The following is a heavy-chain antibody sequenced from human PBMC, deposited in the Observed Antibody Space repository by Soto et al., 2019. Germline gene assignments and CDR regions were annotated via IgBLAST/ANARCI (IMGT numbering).Heavy chain of an antibody. Sequence: QLQLQESGPGLVKASETLSLTCSVSGGSISSSSYYWAWIRQPPGKGLEWIGSIYYSGSTYYNPSLKSRVTISVDTSKNQFSLKLSSVTAADTAVYYCARWDSWYFVSFVDYWGQGTLVTVSS. J-gene: IGHJ4*02. CDR2: IYYSGST. CDR1: GGSISSSSYY. CDR3: ARWDSWYFVSFVDY. V-gene: IGHV4-39*01. D-gene: IGHD3-9*01.